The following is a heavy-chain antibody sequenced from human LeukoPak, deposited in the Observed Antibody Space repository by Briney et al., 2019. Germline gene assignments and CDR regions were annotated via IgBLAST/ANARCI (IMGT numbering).Heavy chain of an antibody. CDR1: GGTFSSYA. D-gene: IGHD5-12*01. Sequence: SVKVSCKASGGTFSSYAISWVRQVPGQGLEWMGGIIPIFGTANYAQKFQGRVTITADESTSTAYMELSSLRSEDTAVYYCARAGDIVAPGGYWGQGTLDTVSS. J-gene: IGHJ4*02. V-gene: IGHV1-69*01. CDR3: ARAGDIVAPGGY. CDR2: IIPIFGTA.